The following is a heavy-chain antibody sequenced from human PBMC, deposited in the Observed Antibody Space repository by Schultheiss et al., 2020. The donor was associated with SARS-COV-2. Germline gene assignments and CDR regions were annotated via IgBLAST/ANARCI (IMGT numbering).Heavy chain of an antibody. CDR3: AKMYYYDSSGYYYYYYGMDV. D-gene: IGHD3-22*01. J-gene: IGHJ6*02. Sequence: GESLKISCAASGFTFSSYAMSWVRQAPGKGLEWVSAISGSGGSTYYADSVKGRFTISRDNSKNTLYLQMNSLRAEDTAVYYCAKMYYYDSSGYYYYYYGMDVWGQGTTVTVSS. CDR2: ISGSGGST. CDR1: GFTFSSYA. V-gene: IGHV3-23*01.